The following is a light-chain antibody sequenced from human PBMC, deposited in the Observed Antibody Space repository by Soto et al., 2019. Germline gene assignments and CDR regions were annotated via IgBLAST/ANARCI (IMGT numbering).Light chain of an antibody. CDR3: QQYGSSPLT. Sequence: EMVLTQSPGTLSLSPGERATLSCRASQSVSSNYLAWYQQKPGQSPRLLIYHASSRATGIPDRFSGSGSGTDFTLSISRLEPEDFAVYYCQQYGSSPLTFGGGTKVEIK. V-gene: IGKV3-20*01. J-gene: IGKJ4*01. CDR1: QSVSSNY. CDR2: HAS.